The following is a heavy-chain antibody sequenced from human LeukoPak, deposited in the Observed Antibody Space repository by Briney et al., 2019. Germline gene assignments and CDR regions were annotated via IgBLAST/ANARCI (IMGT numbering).Heavy chain of an antibody. CDR3: ARGFSYYAPNWFDP. J-gene: IGHJ5*02. Sequence: SETLSLTCTVSDGSISSGGYSWSWIRQHPGKGLEWIGYIYYSGSTYYNPSLKSRVTIPVDTSKNQFSLKLSSVTAADTAVYYCARGFSYYAPNWFDPWGQGTLVTVSS. V-gene: IGHV4-31*03. D-gene: IGHD1-26*01. CDR1: DGSISSGGYS. CDR2: IYYSGST.